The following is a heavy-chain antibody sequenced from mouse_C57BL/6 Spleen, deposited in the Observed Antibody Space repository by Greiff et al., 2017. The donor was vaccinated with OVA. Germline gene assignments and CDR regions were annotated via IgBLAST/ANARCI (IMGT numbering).Heavy chain of an antibody. CDR3: ARHDYDVSWFAY. CDR2: INPSNGGT. V-gene: IGHV1-53*01. Sequence: QVQLQQPGTELVKPGASVKLSCKASGYTFTSYWLHWVKQRPGQGLEWIGNINPSNGGTNYNEKFKSKATLTVDKSSSTAYMQLSSLTSDDSAVYYCARHDYDVSWFAYWGQGTLVTVSA. D-gene: IGHD2-4*01. CDR1: GYTFTSYW. J-gene: IGHJ3*01.